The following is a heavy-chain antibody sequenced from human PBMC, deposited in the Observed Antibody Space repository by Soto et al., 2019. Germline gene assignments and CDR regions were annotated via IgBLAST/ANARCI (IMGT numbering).Heavy chain of an antibody. CDR3: ASISLYGGNSGDY. J-gene: IGHJ4*02. CDR1: GFTFSSYA. CDR2: ISYDGSNK. V-gene: IGHV3-30-3*01. Sequence: GGSLRLSCAASGFTFSSYAMHWVRQSPGKGLEWVAVISYDGSNKYYADSVKGRFTISRDNSKNTLYLQTNSLRAEDTAVYYCASISLYGGNSGDYWGQGTLVTVSS. D-gene: IGHD4-17*01.